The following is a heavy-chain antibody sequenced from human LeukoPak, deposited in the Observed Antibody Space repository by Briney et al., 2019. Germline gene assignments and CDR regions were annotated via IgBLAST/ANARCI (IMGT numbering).Heavy chain of an antibody. CDR2: INPNSGGT. D-gene: IGHD6-19*01. CDR3: ARRIAVAGTRGWGYYLDY. V-gene: IGHV1-2*02. Sequence: ASVKVSCKASGYTFTGYYMHWVRQAPGQGLEWMGWINPNSGGTNYAQKFQGRVTMTRDTSISTAYMELSRLRSDDTAVYYCARRIAVAGTRGWGYYLDYWGQGTLVTVSS. J-gene: IGHJ4*02. CDR1: GYTFTGYY.